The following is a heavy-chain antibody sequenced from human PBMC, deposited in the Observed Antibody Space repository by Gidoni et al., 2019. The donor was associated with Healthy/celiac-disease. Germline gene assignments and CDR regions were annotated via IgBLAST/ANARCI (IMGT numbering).Heavy chain of an antibody. V-gene: IGHV3-30*18. CDR2: ISYDGSNK. Sequence: QVQLVQSGGVVVQPVRSLRLSCPASGLTFGSYGMHWVRQAPGKGLEWVAVISYDGSNKYYADSVKGRFTISRDNSKNTLYLQMNSLRAEDTAVYYCAKSGCDRIVDSGFDPWGQGTLVTVSS. D-gene: IGHD3-22*01. CDR3: AKSGCDRIVDSGFDP. CDR1: GLTFGSYG. J-gene: IGHJ5*02.